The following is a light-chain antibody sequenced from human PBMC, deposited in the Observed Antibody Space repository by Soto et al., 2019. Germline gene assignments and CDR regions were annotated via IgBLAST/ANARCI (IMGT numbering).Light chain of an antibody. CDR1: SSNIGAGYD. V-gene: IGLV1-40*01. CDR2: TNI. Sequence: QSVLTQPPSVSGAPGQGVTISCAGTSSNIGAGYDVHWYQQVPGTAPKLLIYTNINRPSGVPDRFSGSKSGTPASLAITGLQAADEADYYCQSYDSSLSALVFGGGTKLTVL. J-gene: IGLJ3*02. CDR3: QSYDSSLSALV.